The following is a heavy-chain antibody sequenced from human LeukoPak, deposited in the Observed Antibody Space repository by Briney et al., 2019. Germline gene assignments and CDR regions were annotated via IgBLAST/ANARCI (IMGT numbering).Heavy chain of an antibody. CDR3: AREQEDCTGTTCYRAFDV. D-gene: IGHD2-2*01. CDR1: GFTFGNYW. CDR2: VRSDGSIT. Sequence: YLRLSCAASGFTFGNYWINWDRQAPGKGLVWVSRVRSDGSITNYADSVKGRFSISRDSAKNTLYLQMSSLRSEDTAVYYCAREQEDCTGTTCYRAFDVWGQGTMVTVS. J-gene: IGHJ3*01. V-gene: IGHV3-74*01.